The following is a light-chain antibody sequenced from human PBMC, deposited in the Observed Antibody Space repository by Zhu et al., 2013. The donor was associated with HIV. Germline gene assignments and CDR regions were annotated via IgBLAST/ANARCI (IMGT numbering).Light chain of an antibody. CDR2: DAS. CDR3: QQYGGSPLT. V-gene: IGKV3-11*01. Sequence: EIVLTQSPATLSLSPGERATLSCRASQSISTYLAWYHQKPGQAPRLLIYDASNRATDIPARFSGSGSGTDFTLTISSLEPEDFAVYYCQQYGGSPLTFGGGTTVEIK. J-gene: IGKJ4*01. CDR1: QSISTY.